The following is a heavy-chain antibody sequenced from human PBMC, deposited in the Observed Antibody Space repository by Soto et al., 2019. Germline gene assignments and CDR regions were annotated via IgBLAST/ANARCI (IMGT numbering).Heavy chain of an antibody. CDR2: INAGNGNT. CDR1: GYTFSSYS. Sequence: QVHLVQSGAEVKKPGASVQVSCKASGYTFSSYSMHWLRQAPGQGLECMGWINAGNGNTKYSQNSQGRVSITRDTYASSANMGLGSLACEDTAFYSCSKGRILYYLLDVWANGPRSPSP. CDR3: SKGRILYYLLDV. V-gene: IGHV1-3*01. J-gene: IGHJ6*02. D-gene: IGHD2-15*01.